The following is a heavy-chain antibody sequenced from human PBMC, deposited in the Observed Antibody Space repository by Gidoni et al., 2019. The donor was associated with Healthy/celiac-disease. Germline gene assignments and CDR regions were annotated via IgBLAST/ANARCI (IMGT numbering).Heavy chain of an antibody. J-gene: IGHJ4*02. CDR2: INHSGST. V-gene: IGHV4-34*01. Sequence: QVQLQQWGAGLLKPSSLSLTCAVYGGSFSGYYWSWIRQPPGKGLEWIGEINHSGSTNYNPSLKSRVTISVDTSKNQFSLKLSSVTAADTAVYYCAREALAQYSGSYYSDYWGQGTLVTVSS. CDR3: AREALAQYSGSYYSDY. D-gene: IGHD1-26*01. CDR1: GGSFSGYY.